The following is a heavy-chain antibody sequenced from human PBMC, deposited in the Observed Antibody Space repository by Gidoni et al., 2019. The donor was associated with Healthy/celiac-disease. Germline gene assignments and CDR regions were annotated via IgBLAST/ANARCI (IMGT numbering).Heavy chain of an antibody. Sequence: QVQLVESGGGVVQPGRSLRLSCAASGFTFSSYGMHWVRQAPGKGREWVAVISYDGSNKYYADSVKGRFTISRDNSKNTLYLQMNSLRAEDTAVYYCAKIRMADAFDIWGQGTMVTVSS. V-gene: IGHV3-30*18. D-gene: IGHD3-16*01. CDR3: AKIRMADAFDI. CDR2: ISYDGSNK. CDR1: GFTFSSYG. J-gene: IGHJ3*02.